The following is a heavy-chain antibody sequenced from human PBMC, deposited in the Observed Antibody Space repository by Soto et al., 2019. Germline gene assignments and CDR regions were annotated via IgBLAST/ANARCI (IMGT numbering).Heavy chain of an antibody. J-gene: IGHJ6*02. CDR1: GYTFTSYA. D-gene: IGHD2-2*03. V-gene: IGHV1-3*01. Sequence: QVQLVQSGAEVKKPGASVKVSCKASGYTFTSYAMHWVRQAPGQRLEWMGWINAGNGNTKYSQKFQVRVTITRDTYTNTAYMEQSIRRSEEPDVYYCASGSVRNPQGMEVWGQGPTVTVSS. CDR2: INAGNGNT. CDR3: ASGSVRNPQGMEV.